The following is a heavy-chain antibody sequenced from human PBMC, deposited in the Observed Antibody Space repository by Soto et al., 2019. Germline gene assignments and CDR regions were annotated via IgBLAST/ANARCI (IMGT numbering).Heavy chain of an antibody. CDR3: ARRRGSNGWFDL. J-gene: IGHJ5*02. V-gene: IGHV1-8*01. CDR2: MNPDRGNT. CDR1: GYTFINYD. Sequence: QVQLVQSGAEVKKPGASVKVSCTASGYTFINYDINWVRQATRQGLEWVAWMNPDRGNTGYAQNFQGRVTMTRNTSISSVYMELSSLTSEDTAVYYCARRRGSNGWFDLWGQGTLVTVSS. D-gene: IGHD2-8*01.